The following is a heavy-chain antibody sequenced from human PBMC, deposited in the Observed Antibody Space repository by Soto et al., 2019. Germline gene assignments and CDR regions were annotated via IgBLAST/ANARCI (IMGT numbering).Heavy chain of an antibody. V-gene: IGHV4-59*01. CDR3: ARDMHAGFTHYFDL. J-gene: IGHJ5*02. Sequence: EPLSLTCVVSGGPITSSHWSWIRQSPGKGLEWIADTAYTGNTNYNPSLKSRVTISMDTSKNQLSLNLTSMTAADTAVYYCARDMHAGFTHYFDLWGQGTLVTVSS. CDR1: GGPITSSH. D-gene: IGHD1-26*01. CDR2: TAYTGNT.